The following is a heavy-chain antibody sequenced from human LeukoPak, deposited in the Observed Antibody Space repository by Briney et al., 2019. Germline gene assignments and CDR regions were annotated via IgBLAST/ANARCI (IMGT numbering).Heavy chain of an antibody. D-gene: IGHD3-10*01. CDR2: INHSGST. J-gene: IGHJ6*03. V-gene: IGHV4-34*01. Sequence: SETLSLTCAVYGGSFSDYYWSWIRQPPGRGLEWIGEINHSGSTNYNPSLKSRVTISVDTSKNQFSLKLSSVTAADTAVYYCASGPRRVLWFGELLRGPKLPYYMDVWGKGTTVTVSS. CDR1: GGSFSDYY. CDR3: ASGPRRVLWFGELLRGPKLPYYMDV.